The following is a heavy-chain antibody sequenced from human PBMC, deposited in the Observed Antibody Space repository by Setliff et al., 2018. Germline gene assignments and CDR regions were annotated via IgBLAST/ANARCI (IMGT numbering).Heavy chain of an antibody. D-gene: IGHD7-27*01. CDR3: ARLELGMEEKSLGAFDI. J-gene: IGHJ3*02. CDR2: IYPGDSDT. Sequence: GESLKLSCKGSGYSFTSYWIGWVRQMPGKGLEWMGIIYPGDSDTRYSPSFQGQVTISADKSISTAYLQWSSLKASDTAMYYCARLELGMEEKSLGAFDIWGQGTMVTVSS. V-gene: IGHV5-51*01. CDR1: GYSFTSYW.